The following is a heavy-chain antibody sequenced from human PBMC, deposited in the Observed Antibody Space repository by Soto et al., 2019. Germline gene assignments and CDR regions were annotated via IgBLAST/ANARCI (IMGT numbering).Heavy chain of an antibody. Sequence: GGSLRLSCAASGFTFRNYAMNWVRQAPGKGLEWVSAIFHSFSDGNTHYADSVRGRFTISRDNDKNTVFLEMNSLRAEDTAVYYFFLFFTPRRGNYIDYWDQGTLVTV. D-gene: IGHD1-7*01. CDR3: FLFFTPRRGNYIDY. V-gene: IGHV3-23*01. CDR1: GFTFRNYA. CDR2: IFHSFSDGNT. J-gene: IGHJ4*02.